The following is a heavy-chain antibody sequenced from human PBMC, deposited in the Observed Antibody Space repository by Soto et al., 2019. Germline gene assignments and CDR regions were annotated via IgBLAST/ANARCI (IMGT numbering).Heavy chain of an antibody. Sequence: SQTLSLTCAISGDSVSSNSAAWNWIRQSPSRGLERLGRTYYRSKWYNDYAVSVKSRITINPDTSKNQFSLRLNSVTHKDTAVYYCARLSSSLYLGTKNNHQHAFEIWGQGTMVTVSS. CDR1: GDSVSSNSAA. D-gene: IGHD6-13*01. CDR3: ARLSSSLYLGTKNNHQHAFEI. J-gene: IGHJ3*02. V-gene: IGHV6-1*01. CDR2: TYYRSKWYN.